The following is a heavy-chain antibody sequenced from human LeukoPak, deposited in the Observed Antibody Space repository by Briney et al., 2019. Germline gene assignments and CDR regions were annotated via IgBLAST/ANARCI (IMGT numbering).Heavy chain of an antibody. J-gene: IGHJ4*02. CDR1: GFTFSSYE. D-gene: IGHD3-3*01. CDR2: INWNGGST. CDR3: ARTLHGYYDFWSGYEYYFDY. Sequence: GGSLRLSCAASGFTFSSYEMNWVRQAPGKGLEWVSGINWNGGSTGYADSVKGRFTISRDNAKNSLYLQMNSLRAEDTAVYYCARTLHGYYDFWSGYEYYFDYWGQGTLVTVSS. V-gene: IGHV3-20*04.